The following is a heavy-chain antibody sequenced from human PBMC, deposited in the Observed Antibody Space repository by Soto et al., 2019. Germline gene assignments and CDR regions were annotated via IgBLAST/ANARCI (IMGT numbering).Heavy chain of an antibody. J-gene: IGHJ3*02. D-gene: IGHD3-3*01. Sequence: PSETLSLTCAVYGGSFSGYYWSWIRQPPGKGLEWIGEINHSGSTNYNPSLKSRVTISVDTSKNQFSLKLSSVTAADTAVYYCARDVTIFGVVTLIDIWGQGTMVTVSS. V-gene: IGHV4-34*01. CDR2: INHSGST. CDR3: ARDVTIFGVVTLIDI. CDR1: GGSFSGYY.